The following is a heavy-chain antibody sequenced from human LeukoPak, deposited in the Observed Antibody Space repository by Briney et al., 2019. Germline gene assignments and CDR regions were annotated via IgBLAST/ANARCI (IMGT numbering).Heavy chain of an antibody. J-gene: IGHJ4*02. CDR3: ARDVNYAFDY. CDR2: ISANSGNT. D-gene: IGHD3-16*01. CDR1: GDSLTRNG. Sequence: ASVKVSCKPSGDSLTRNGISWVRQAPGQGLEWMAWISANSGNTNYAQNFQDRVTLTTDTSTSTAYMELRSLRSDDTAVYYCARDVNYAFDYWGQGTLVTVSS. V-gene: IGHV1-18*01.